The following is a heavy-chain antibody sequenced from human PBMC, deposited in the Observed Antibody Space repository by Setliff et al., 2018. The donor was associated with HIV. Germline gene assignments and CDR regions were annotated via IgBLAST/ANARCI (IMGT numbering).Heavy chain of an antibody. J-gene: IGHJ5*02. Sequence: SETLSLTCTVSGGSISSSHYYWGWIRQPPGKGLEWIGSIYHSGSTNYSPSLKSRVTISIDTSKSQFSLKLTSVTAADTAVYYCARVGVAINWFDPWGQGTLVTVSS. CDR2: IYHSGST. D-gene: IGHD5-12*01. CDR1: GGSISSSHYY. V-gene: IGHV4-39*07. CDR3: ARVGVAINWFDP.